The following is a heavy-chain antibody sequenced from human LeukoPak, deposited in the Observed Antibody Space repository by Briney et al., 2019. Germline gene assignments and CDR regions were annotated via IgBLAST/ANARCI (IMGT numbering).Heavy chain of an antibody. V-gene: IGHV4-4*02. D-gene: IGHD3-3*01. CDR3: AREDYDDSGAWYFDL. CDR2: ICHSGST. CDR1: GGSISRSNW. Sequence: PSETLSLTCAVSGGSISRSNWWSWVRQPPGKGLEWIGEICHSGSTNYNPSLKRRVTISVDKSKNQVSLTLSSVTAADKAVYYCAREDYDDSGAWYFDLWGRGTLVTVSS. J-gene: IGHJ2*01.